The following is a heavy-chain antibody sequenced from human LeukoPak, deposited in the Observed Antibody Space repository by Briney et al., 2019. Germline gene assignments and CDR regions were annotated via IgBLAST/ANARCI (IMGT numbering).Heavy chain of an antibody. CDR2: INANAGGT. D-gene: IGHD3-22*01. J-gene: IGHJ4*02. Sequence: ASVKVSCKASGFTFTAYYIHWVRQAPGQGLEWMGWINANAGGTNYAQKFLGRVTVTRDTSINTAYMELSGLTSDDTAVYYCARELNYYSDYWGQGTLVTVSS. V-gene: IGHV1-2*02. CDR1: GFTFTAYY. CDR3: ARELNYYSDY.